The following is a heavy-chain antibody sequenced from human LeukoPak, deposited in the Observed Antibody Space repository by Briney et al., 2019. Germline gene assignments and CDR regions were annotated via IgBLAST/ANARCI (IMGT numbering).Heavy chain of an antibody. CDR3: AKMRTPTAHSGDAFDI. CDR1: GFTFNSYG. CDR2: ISYDGSNK. Sequence: GRSLRLSCAASGFTFNSYGIHWVRQAPGKGLEWVAVISYDGSNKYYVDSVKGRFTISRDNSKNTLNLQMNSLRAEDTAVYYCAKMRTPTAHSGDAFDIWGQGTMVTVSS. J-gene: IGHJ3*02. V-gene: IGHV3-30*18. D-gene: IGHD4-17*01.